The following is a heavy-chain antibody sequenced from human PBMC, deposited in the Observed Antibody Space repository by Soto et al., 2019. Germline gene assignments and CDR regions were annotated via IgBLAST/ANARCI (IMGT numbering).Heavy chain of an antibody. D-gene: IGHD2-8*01. Sequence: GGSLRLSCTTSGFTFGDYAMSWFRQTPGKGLEWVGFVRTYAYGETTEYAASVKGRFTVGRDNSRSTAHLHMSSLKTEDTGVYFCSRDCPCGLGYCTNGACFPNDFWGQGTLVTVSS. CDR1: GFTFGDYA. CDR3: SRDCPCGLGYCTNGACFPNDF. J-gene: IGHJ4*02. V-gene: IGHV3-49*03. CDR2: VRTYAYGETT.